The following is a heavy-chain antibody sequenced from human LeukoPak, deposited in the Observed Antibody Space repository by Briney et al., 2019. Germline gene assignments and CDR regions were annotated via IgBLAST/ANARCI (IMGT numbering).Heavy chain of an antibody. CDR3: ARGGRFGGSVSHYGMDV. D-gene: IGHD3-16*01. J-gene: IGHJ6*02. CDR1: GYYIRSGFY. V-gene: IGHV4-38-2*02. CDR2: IYNSGTT. Sequence: SETLSLTCTVSGYYIRSGFYWGWIRQPPGKGLEWIGGIYNSGTTYYNPALKSRVTVSVDTSKNQFSLELTSVTVADTAVYLCARGGRFGGSVSHYGMDVWGQGTTVTVSS.